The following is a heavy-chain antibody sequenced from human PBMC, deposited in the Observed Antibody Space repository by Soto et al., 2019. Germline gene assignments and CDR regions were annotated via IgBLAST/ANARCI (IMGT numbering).Heavy chain of an antibody. V-gene: IGHV1-2*02. J-gene: IGHJ4*02. CDR1: GYTFSDYY. CDR2: INPNSGGT. CDR3: AREPATAKPEGVDF. D-gene: IGHD1-1*01. Sequence: GASVKVSCKASGYTFSDYYIHWVRQAPGQGLEWMGWINPNSGGTKYAPKFQGGVTMTRDTSITTAYMELSRLSSGDTAVYCCAREPATAKPEGVDFWGQGTLVTVSS.